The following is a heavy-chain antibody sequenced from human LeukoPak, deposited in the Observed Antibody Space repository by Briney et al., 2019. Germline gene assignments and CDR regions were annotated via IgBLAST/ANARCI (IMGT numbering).Heavy chain of an antibody. CDR3: ARDPQQLVLGPFDY. Sequence: GGSLRLSCAASGFTFSSYVMNWVRQAPGKGLEWVSYISSSGSTIYYADSVKGRFTISRDNAKNSLYLQMNSLRAEDTAVYYCARDPQQLVLGPFDYWGQGTLVTVSS. CDR2: ISSSGSTI. J-gene: IGHJ4*02. CDR1: GFTFSSYV. D-gene: IGHD6-13*01. V-gene: IGHV3-48*03.